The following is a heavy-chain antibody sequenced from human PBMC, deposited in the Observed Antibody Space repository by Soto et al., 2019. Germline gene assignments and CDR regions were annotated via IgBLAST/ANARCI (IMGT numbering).Heavy chain of an antibody. J-gene: IGHJ5*02. D-gene: IGHD6-13*01. CDR3: ARAPGYSSSWFVYWFDP. CDR2: ISAYNGNT. Sequence: QVQLVQSGAEVKKPGASVKVSCKTSGYTFTSYGISLVRQAPGQGLDGMGWISAYNGNTNYAQKLQGRVTMTTDTSTSTAYMELRSLRSDDAAVYYCARAPGYSSSWFVYWFDPWGQGTLVTVSS. V-gene: IGHV1-18*01. CDR1: GYTFTSYG.